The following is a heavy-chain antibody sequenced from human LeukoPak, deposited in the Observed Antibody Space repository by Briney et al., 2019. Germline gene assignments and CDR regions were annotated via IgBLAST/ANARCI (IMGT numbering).Heavy chain of an antibody. CDR3: ARGFAMVRGVYYDAFEV. V-gene: IGHV1-46*01. CDR1: GYSFTSYY. J-gene: IGHJ3*01. Sequence: GASVKVSCKASGYSFTSYYIHWVRQAPGQGLEWMGVITPGGGTTAYAQKFQGRVTLSRDTSTSTVYMEVPSLRSEDTAVYYCARGFAMVRGVYYDAFEVWGQGTVVTVSS. CDR2: ITPGGGTT. D-gene: IGHD3-10*01.